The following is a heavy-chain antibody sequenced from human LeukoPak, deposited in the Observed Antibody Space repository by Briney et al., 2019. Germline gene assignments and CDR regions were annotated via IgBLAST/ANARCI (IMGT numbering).Heavy chain of an antibody. Sequence: GGSLRLSCVASGFTFSNYWMHWVRQTPREGLVWVSRINNDGSSTSYADSVRGRFTISRDNAKNTLYLQMNSLRAEDTAVYYCARDEYGYSYGSGFDYWGQGTLVTVSS. J-gene: IGHJ4*02. CDR2: INNDGSST. CDR3: ARDEYGYSYGSGFDY. CDR1: GFTFSNYW. D-gene: IGHD5-18*01. V-gene: IGHV3-74*01.